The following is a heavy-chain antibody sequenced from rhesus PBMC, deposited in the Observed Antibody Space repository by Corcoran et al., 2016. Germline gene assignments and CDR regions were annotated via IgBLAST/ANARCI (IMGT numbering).Heavy chain of an antibody. D-gene: IGHD1-44*02. Sequence: QVQLQESGPGLVKPLDTLSLTCAVSGDSMSNNYWTWIRQSPGKALEGVGYIYGRGISPTYHPSLKSRVTLSVDTSKNQFALKLTSVTAADTAVYYCARDSVGAGIDYWGQGVLVTVSS. CDR3: ARDSVGAGIDY. V-gene: IGHV4S11*01. CDR2: IYGRGISP. J-gene: IGHJ4*01. CDR1: GDSMSNNY.